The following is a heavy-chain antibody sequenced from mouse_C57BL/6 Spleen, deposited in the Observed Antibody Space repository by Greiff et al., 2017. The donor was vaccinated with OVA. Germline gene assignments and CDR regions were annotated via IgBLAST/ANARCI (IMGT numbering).Heavy chain of an antibody. CDR3: ARLGDAMDY. Sequence: EVKLQQSGPVLVKPGASVKMSCKASGYTFTDYYMNWVKQSHGKSLEWIGVINPYNGGTSYNQKFKGKATLTVDKSSSTAYMELNSLTSEDSAVYYCARLGDAMDYWGQGTSVTVSS. CDR1: GYTFTDYY. CDR2: INPYNGGT. J-gene: IGHJ4*01. V-gene: IGHV1-19*01. D-gene: IGHD4-1*01.